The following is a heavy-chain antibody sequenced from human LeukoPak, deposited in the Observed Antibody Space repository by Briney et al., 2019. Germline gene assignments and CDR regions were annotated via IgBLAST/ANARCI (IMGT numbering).Heavy chain of an antibody. CDR1: GYTFTDYY. D-gene: IGHD6-13*01. CDR3: ARVSSSWYRLYYFDY. J-gene: IGHJ4*02. CDR2: INPNSGDT. Sequence: ASVTVSCKASGYTFTDYYMHWVRQAPGQGLEWMGWINPNSGDTHYAQKFQGRVTMTRDTSISTAYMELSRLRSDDTAVYYCARVSSSWYRLYYFDYWGQGTLVTVSS. V-gene: IGHV1-2*02.